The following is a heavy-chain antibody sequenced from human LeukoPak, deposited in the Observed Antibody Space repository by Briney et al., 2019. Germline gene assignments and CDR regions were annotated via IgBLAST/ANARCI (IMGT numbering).Heavy chain of an antibody. J-gene: IGHJ4*02. CDR2: INHSGST. CDR1: GGSFSAYY. V-gene: IGHV4-34*01. CDR3: ARVIPLLFFDY. D-gene: IGHD3-10*01. Sequence: SETLSLTCAVYGGSFSAYYWSWIRQPPGKGLEWIGEINHSGSTNYNPSLKSRVTISVDTSKKQFSLKLSSVTAADTAVYFRARVIPLLFFDYWGQGSLVTVSS.